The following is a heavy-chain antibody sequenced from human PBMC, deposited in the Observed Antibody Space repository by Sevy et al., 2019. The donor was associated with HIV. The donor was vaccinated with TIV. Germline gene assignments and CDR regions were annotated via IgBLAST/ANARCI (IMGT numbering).Heavy chain of an antibody. D-gene: IGHD3-22*01. V-gene: IGHV3-23*01. CDR2: ISGSGGDT. CDR3: AKDAYYYDSSGYSMSQWYYGMDV. Sequence: GESLKISCAASGFTFSTYAMGWVRQAPGKGLEWVSVISGSGGDTYYADSVKGRFTISRDNSKNTLYLQMNSLRAEDTAVYYCAKDAYYYDSSGYSMSQWYYGMDVWGQGTTVTVSS. J-gene: IGHJ6*02. CDR1: GFTFSTYA.